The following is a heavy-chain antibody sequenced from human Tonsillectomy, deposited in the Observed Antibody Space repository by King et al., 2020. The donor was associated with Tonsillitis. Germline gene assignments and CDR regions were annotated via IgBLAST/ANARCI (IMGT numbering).Heavy chain of an antibody. V-gene: IGHV4-59*01. D-gene: IGHD6-19*01. J-gene: IGHJ4*02. CDR2: INYAGFT. CDR3: ARGLEHSSEDYFDY. Sequence: VQLQESGPGLVKPSETLSLTCTVSGGSISTYYWSWIRQPPGKGLEWLGYINYAGFTSYNPSLKSRVTMSVDRSKNQFSLKVTSVTAADTALYYCARGLEHSSEDYFDYWGQGTLVTVSS. CDR1: GGSISTYY.